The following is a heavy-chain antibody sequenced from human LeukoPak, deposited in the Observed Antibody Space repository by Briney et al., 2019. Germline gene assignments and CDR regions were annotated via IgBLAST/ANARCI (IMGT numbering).Heavy chain of an antibody. V-gene: IGHV4-59*08. Sequence: PSETLSLTCTVSGGSIGSNYWTWIRQPPGKGLEYNGYIYYTGGSNYNPSLKSRVTISIDTSKNQSSLKLSSVTAADTGVYFCAKYEGSGWVIDSWGQGTLVTVSS. J-gene: IGHJ4*02. D-gene: IGHD6-19*01. CDR2: IYYTGGS. CDR1: GGSIGSNY. CDR3: AKYEGSGWVIDS.